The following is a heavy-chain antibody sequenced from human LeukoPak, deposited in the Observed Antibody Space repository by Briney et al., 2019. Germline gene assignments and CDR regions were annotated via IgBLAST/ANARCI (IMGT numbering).Heavy chain of an antibody. V-gene: IGHV1-2*02. D-gene: IGHD5-18*01. Sequence: ASVTVSCKASGYTFTGYYMHWVRQAPGQGLEWMGWINPNSGGTNYAQKFQGRVTMTRDTSISTAYMELSRLRSDDTAVYYCARFAMVTLGFDYWGQGTLVTVSS. CDR3: ARFAMVTLGFDY. J-gene: IGHJ4*02. CDR2: INPNSGGT. CDR1: GYTFTGYY.